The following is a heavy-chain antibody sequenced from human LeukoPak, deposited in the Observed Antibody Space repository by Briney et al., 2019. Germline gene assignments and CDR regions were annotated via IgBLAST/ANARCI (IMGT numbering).Heavy chain of an antibody. Sequence: SETLSLTCTVSSGSISSGGYYWSWIRQHPGKGLEWIGYIYYSGSTYYNPSLKSRVTISVDTSKNQFSLKLSSVTAADTAVYYCAREKGSSWYRGSNWFDPWGQGTLVTVSS. CDR1: SGSISSGGYY. D-gene: IGHD6-13*01. J-gene: IGHJ5*02. CDR2: IYYSGST. V-gene: IGHV4-31*03. CDR3: AREKGSSWYRGSNWFDP.